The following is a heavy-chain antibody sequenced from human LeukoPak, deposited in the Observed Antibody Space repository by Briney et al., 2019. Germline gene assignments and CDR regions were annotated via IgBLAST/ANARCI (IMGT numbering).Heavy chain of an antibody. CDR2: IYHSGST. J-gene: IGHJ6*02. CDR3: ARFQYGNYISRYYYYGMDV. V-gene: IGHV4-4*02. CDR1: GGSISSSNW. Sequence: SETLSLTCAVSGGSISSSNWWSWVRQPPGKGLEWIGEIYHSGSTNYNPSLKSRVTISVDKSKNQFSLKLSSVTAADTAVYYCARFQYGNYISRYYYYGMDVWGQGTTVTVSS. D-gene: IGHD4-11*01.